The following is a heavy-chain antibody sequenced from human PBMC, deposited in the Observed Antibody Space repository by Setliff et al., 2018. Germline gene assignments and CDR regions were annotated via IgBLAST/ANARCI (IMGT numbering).Heavy chain of an antibody. CDR3: ARVRDCSTTNCYRYYYGMDV. CDR1: GFTYNNCW. V-gene: IGHV3-7*03. J-gene: IGHJ6*02. D-gene: IGHD2-2*02. Sequence: PGGSLRLSCGASGFTYNNCWVSWVRQAPGKGLEWLASINPDGSEKYYVDSVQGRFTISRDNAKNSLYLQMNSLRVEDTALYYCARVRDCSTTNCYRYYYGMDVWGQGTAVTVSS. CDR2: INPDGSEK.